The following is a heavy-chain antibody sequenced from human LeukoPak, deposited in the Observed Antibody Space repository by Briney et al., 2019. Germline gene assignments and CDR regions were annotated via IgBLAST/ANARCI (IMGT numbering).Heavy chain of an antibody. J-gene: IGHJ4*02. Sequence: SGGSLRLSCAASGFTFSDYAMSWGRQAPGKGLEWVSTISSSGGSAYSADSVKGRFTISRDNSKNTLYLHMNRLRGGGTAVVFCAKEIGDYGDYPDCWGEGDLVTVSP. V-gene: IGHV3-23*01. CDR1: GFTFSDYA. CDR2: ISSSGGSA. CDR3: AKEIGDYGDYPDC. D-gene: IGHD4-17*01.